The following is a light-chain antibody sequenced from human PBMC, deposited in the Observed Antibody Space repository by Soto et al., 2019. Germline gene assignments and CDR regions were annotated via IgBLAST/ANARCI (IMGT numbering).Light chain of an antibody. V-gene: IGLV2-14*01. Sequence: QSALTQPASVSGSPGQSITISCTGTSSDVAGYNHVSWYQHHPGKAPKLMIYEVRNRPSGVSDRFSASKSGNTASLTISGLQADDEADYYCSSFTSSNTWVFGGGTKVTVL. J-gene: IGLJ3*02. CDR1: SSDVAGYNH. CDR2: EVR. CDR3: SSFTSSNTWV.